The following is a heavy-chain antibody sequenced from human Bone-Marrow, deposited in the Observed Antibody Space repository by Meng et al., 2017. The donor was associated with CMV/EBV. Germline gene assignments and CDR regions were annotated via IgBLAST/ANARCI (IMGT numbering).Heavy chain of an antibody. CDR2: INHSGST. V-gene: IGHV4-39*07. J-gene: IGHJ3*02. D-gene: IGHD4-23*01. CDR3: ARGRRFGGNGAFDI. Sequence: SETLSLTCTVSGGSISSSSYYWSWIRQPPGKGLEWIGEINHSGSTNYNPSLKSRVTISVDTSKNQFSLKLSSVTAADTAVYYCARGRRFGGNGAFDIWGQGTMVTVSS. CDR1: GGSISSSSYY.